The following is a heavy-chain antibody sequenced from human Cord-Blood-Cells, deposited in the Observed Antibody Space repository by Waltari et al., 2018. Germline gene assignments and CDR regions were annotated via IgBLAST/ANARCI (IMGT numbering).Heavy chain of an antibody. Sequence: QVQLVQSGAEVKKPGASVKVSCKVSGYTLTELSMHWVRPAPGKGLEWMGGFDPEDGETIYAQKFQGRVTMTEDTSTDTAYMELSSLRSEDTAVYYCATQAEGSYYYGSGSYFNFDYWGQGTLVTVSS. CDR1: GYTLTELS. CDR3: ATQAEGSYYYGSGSYFNFDY. D-gene: IGHD3-10*01. V-gene: IGHV1-24*01. CDR2: FDPEDGET. J-gene: IGHJ4*02.